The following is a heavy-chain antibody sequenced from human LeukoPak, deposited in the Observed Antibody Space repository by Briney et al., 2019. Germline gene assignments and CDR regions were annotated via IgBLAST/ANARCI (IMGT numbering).Heavy chain of an antibody. J-gene: IGHJ5*02. CDR3: ASIYYDSSGYGFDP. V-gene: IGHV1-18*01. CDR1: VYTFTSSG. Sequence: GASVKVSCKPSVYTFTSSGISWVRQAPGQGLEWMGWISAYNGNTNYAQKLQGRVTMTTDTSTSTAYMELRSLRSDDTAVYYCASIYYDSSGYGFDPWGEGTLVTVSS. CDR2: ISAYNGNT. D-gene: IGHD3-22*01.